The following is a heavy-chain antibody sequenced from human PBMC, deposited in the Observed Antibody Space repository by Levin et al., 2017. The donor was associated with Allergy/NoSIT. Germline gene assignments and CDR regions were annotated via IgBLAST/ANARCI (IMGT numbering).Heavy chain of an antibody. J-gene: IGHJ4*02. CDR3: TRDLGGDTTMIFFDF. D-gene: IGHD5-18*01. V-gene: IGHV1-18*01. CDR2: SSAYNGKT. CDR1: GYIFTSFG. Sequence: ASVKVSCKASGYIFTSFGISWVRQAPGQGLEWMGWSSAYNGKTNYGQKFQGRVTMTTDTSTSTAYMEVRSLRSDDTAVYFCTRDLGGDTTMIFFDFWGQGTLVTVSS.